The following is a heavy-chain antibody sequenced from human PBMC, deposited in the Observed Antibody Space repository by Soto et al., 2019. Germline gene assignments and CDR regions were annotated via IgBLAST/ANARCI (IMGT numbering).Heavy chain of an antibody. D-gene: IGHD6-13*01. CDR1: GFTFSSYS. CDR3: ERDIASIRWYWSGMDV. V-gene: IGHV3-21*01. CDR2: ISSSSSSYI. J-gene: IGHJ6*02. Sequence: GGSLRLSCAASGFTFSSYSMNWVRQAPGKGPEWVSSISSSSSSYIYYADSVKGRFTISRDNAKNSLYLQMNSLRAEDTAVYYCERDIASIRWYWSGMDVWVQGTPVTVSS.